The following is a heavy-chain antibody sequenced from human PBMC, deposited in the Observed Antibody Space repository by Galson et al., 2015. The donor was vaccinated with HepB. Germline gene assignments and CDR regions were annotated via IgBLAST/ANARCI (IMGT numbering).Heavy chain of an antibody. CDR3: ARDSLQSKFGSSAYYPYYFDH. CDR2: IIPLFGTT. J-gene: IGHJ4*02. D-gene: IGHD3-22*01. V-gene: IGHV1-69*13. Sequence: SVKVSCKASGDTFSNYAISWVRLAPRQGLEWMRGIIPLFGTTNDALKFQGRVTLTADEGTSTVYVEVSNLRSEDTAVYYCARDSLQSKFGSSAYYPYYFDHWGQGTLVTVSS. CDR1: GDTFSNYA.